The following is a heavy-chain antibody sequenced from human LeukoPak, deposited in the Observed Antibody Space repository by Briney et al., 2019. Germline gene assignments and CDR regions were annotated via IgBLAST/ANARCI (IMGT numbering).Heavy chain of an antibody. Sequence: SETLSLTCAVYGGSFSGYYWSWIRQPPGKGLEWIGEINHSGSTNYNPSLKSRVTISVDTSKNQFSLKLSSVTAADTAVYYCARAPRIGRMKTAFDIWGQGTMVTVSS. D-gene: IGHD3/OR15-3a*01. CDR1: GGSFSGYY. CDR2: INHSGST. J-gene: IGHJ3*02. V-gene: IGHV4-34*01. CDR3: ARAPRIGRMKTAFDI.